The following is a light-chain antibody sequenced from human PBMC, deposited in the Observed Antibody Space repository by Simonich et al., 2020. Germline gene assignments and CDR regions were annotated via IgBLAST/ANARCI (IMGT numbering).Light chain of an antibody. Sequence: QSALTQPASVSGSPGQSLTISCPGTSSDVGSYNLVSWYQQHPGKAPKLMIYEGSKRPSGVSNRFSGSKSGNTASLTISGLQAEDEADYYCCSYAGSSTVVFGGGTKLTVL. CDR1: SSDVGSYNL. CDR2: EGS. V-gene: IGLV2-23*01. CDR3: CSYAGSSTVV. J-gene: IGLJ2*01.